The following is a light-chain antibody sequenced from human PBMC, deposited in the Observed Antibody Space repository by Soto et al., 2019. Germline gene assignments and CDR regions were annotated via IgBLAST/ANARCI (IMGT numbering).Light chain of an antibody. J-gene: IGKJ4*01. CDR1: QDISTW. CDR2: AAS. Sequence: DIQMTQSPSSVSASVGDRVTITCRASQDISTWLAWYQQKPGRAPNLLIRAASSLQRGVPSRFSGSGSGTDFTLTISSLQPEDFATDYCQQASTFPPSFGGGTKVEIK. CDR3: QQASTFPPS. V-gene: IGKV1-12*01.